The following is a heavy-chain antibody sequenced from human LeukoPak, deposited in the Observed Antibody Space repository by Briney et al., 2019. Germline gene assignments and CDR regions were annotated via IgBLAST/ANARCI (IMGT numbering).Heavy chain of an antibody. V-gene: IGHV4-34*01. CDR1: GGSFSGSY. CDR3: ARVSISLFGVVTAHFDS. Sequence: PSETLSLTCGVSGGSFSGSYWGWIRQPPGKGLEWIGEINLSGSSNYNSSLTSRVTISLDTSKNQFSLNLRSVTTADTAVYYCARVSISLFGVVTAHFDSWGQGTLVAVSS. CDR2: INLSGSS. J-gene: IGHJ4*02. D-gene: IGHD3-3*01.